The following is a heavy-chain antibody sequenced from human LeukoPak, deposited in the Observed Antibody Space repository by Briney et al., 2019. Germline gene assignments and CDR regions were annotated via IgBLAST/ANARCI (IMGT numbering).Heavy chain of an antibody. J-gene: IGHJ4*02. CDR2: IRTDGSEK. CDR1: GFTFSNYW. CDR3: ARARSRVGWNYDFDY. D-gene: IGHD1-7*01. Sequence: PGGSLRLSCEASGFTFSNYWMSWVRQAPGKGLEWVANIRTDGSEKYYVDSVKGRFTISRDNAKNSLYLQMNSLRAEDTAVYYCARARSRVGWNYDFDYWGQGTLVTVSS. V-gene: IGHV3-7*01.